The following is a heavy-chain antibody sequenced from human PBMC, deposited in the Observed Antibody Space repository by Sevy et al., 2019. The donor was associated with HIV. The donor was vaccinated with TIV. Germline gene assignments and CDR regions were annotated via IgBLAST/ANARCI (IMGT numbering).Heavy chain of an antibody. CDR1: GFTFSKYS. D-gene: IGHD2-8*01. CDR2: LSFGCGEI. J-gene: IGHJ4*02. Sequence: GGSPRLSCAASGFTFSKYSMSWVRQPPGKGLEWVSTLSFGCGEINYADSVKGRVTISRDNSKSSVYLQMNNLRPEDTAVYYCAREGCTKPHDYWGQGTLVTVS. CDR3: AREGCTKPHDY. V-gene: IGHV3-23*01.